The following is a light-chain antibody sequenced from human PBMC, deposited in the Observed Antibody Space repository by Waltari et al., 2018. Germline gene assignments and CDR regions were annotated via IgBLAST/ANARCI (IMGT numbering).Light chain of an antibody. J-gene: IGLJ1*01. V-gene: IGLV2-23*02. CDR3: CSYAGGGSYV. Sequence: QSALPPPASVSSSPGQSITLPCTGPGSDVCKYHITYWDQNHPDKAPKLMIYPVTKRPSGVANRFSGSKSGNTASLTISGLQAEDEADYYCCSYAGGGSYVFGPGTKVTVL. CDR2: PVT. CDR1: GSDVCKYHI.